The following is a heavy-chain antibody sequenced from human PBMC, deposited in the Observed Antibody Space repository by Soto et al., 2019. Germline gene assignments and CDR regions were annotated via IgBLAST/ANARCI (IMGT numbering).Heavy chain of an antibody. Sequence: SLRLSCAASGFTFSSYGMHWVRQAPGKGLEWVAVIWYDGSNKYYADSVKGRFTISRDNSKNTLYLQMNSLRAEDTAVYYCARDMRQWDTAMGLDYWGQGTLVTVSS. CDR1: GFTFSSYG. J-gene: IGHJ4*02. V-gene: IGHV3-33*01. CDR3: ARDMRQWDTAMGLDY. CDR2: IWYDGSNK. D-gene: IGHD5-18*01.